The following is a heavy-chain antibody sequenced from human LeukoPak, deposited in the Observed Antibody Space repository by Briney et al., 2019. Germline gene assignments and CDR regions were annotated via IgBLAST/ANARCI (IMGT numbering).Heavy chain of an antibody. Sequence: TSETLSLTCTVSGGSLSSYYWSWIRQPPGKGLEWIGYIYSTGSANYNPSLKSRVTLSVDTAKNQFSLKLNCVTAADTAVYYCARMGGYSGYATHWGQGTLVTVSS. V-gene: IGHV4-59*08. D-gene: IGHD5-12*01. CDR2: IYSTGSA. CDR3: ARMGGYSGYATH. CDR1: GGSLSSYY. J-gene: IGHJ4*02.